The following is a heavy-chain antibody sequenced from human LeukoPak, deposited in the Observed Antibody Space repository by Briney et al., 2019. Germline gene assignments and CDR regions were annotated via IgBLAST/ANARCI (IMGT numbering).Heavy chain of an antibody. J-gene: IGHJ4*02. CDR3: ARDSYYYDSSGYLGFDY. D-gene: IGHD3-22*01. V-gene: IGHV4-4*07. Sequence: PSETLSLTCTVSGGSISSYYWSWIRQPAGKGLEWIGRIYTSGSTNYNPSLKSRVTMSVDTSKNQFSLKLSSVTAADTAVYYCARDSYYYDSSGYLGFDYWGQGTLVTVSS. CDR2: IYTSGST. CDR1: GGSISSYY.